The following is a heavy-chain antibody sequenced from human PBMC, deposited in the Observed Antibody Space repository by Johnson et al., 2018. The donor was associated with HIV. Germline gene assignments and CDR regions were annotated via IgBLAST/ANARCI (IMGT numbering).Heavy chain of an antibody. J-gene: IGHJ3*02. Sequence: QVQLVESGGGLVQPGGSLRLSCAASRFTFSFYAMHWVRQAPGKGQEWVALILYDGSNKYYADSVKGRFTISRDNSKNTLSLQMNSLRAEDTAVYYCARGYYYDSSGSDDAFDIWGQGTMVTVSS. D-gene: IGHD3-22*01. CDR3: ARGYYYDSSGSDDAFDI. CDR1: RFTFSFYA. CDR2: ILYDGSNK. V-gene: IGHV3-30-3*01.